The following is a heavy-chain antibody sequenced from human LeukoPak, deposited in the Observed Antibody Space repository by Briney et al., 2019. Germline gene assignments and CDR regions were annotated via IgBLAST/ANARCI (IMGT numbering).Heavy chain of an antibody. CDR1: GASIRSGSHY. D-gene: IGHD3-22*01. V-gene: IGHV4-39*02. CDR2: IYYSGST. CDR3: AKRDDSGGNLVDL. J-gene: IGHJ4*02. Sequence: PSETLSLTCTVSGASIRSGSHYWAWIRQPPGKGLEWIGRIYYSGSTYYNPSLENRVTISIDTSKNHFSLKLSSLSAADTSVDYCAKRDDSGGNLVDLWGQGTLVTVS.